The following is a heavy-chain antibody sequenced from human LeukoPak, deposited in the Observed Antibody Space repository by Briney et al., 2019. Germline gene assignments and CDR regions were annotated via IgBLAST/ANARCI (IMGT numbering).Heavy chain of an antibody. J-gene: IGHJ4*02. Sequence: GGSLRLSCAASGFTFSSYSMNWVRRAPGKGLEWVSSISSSSSYIYYADSVKGRFTISRDNAKNSLYLQMNSLRAEDTAVYYCARDSMVRGVIANWGQGTLVTVSS. CDR3: ARDSMVRGVIAN. D-gene: IGHD3-10*01. CDR2: ISSSSSYI. V-gene: IGHV3-21*01. CDR1: GFTFSSYS.